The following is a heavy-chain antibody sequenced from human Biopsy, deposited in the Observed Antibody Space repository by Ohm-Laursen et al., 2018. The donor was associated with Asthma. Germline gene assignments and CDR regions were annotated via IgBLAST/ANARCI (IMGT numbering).Heavy chain of an antibody. CDR2: ISWNSATI. V-gene: IGHV3-9*01. J-gene: IGHJ4*02. CDR1: GFKFDEYT. CDR3: AKVRSDWVITESFDY. D-gene: IGHD3-22*01. Sequence: SSLRLSCAASGFKFDEYTMHRVRQAPGKGLEWVSGISWNSATIGYADSVEGRFTISRDNAKNSVFLHMDSLRPEDTAFYYCAKVRSDWVITESFDYWGQGVLVTVSS.